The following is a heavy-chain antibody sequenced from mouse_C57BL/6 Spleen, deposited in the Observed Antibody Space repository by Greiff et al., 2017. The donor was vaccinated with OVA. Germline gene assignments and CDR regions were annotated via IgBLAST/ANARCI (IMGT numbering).Heavy chain of an antibody. CDR1: GFTFSDYY. Sequence: EVKLMESEGGLVQPGSSMKLSCTASGFTFSDYYMAWVRQVPEKGLEWVANINYDGSSTYYLDSLKSRFIISRDNAKNILYLQMSSLKSEDTATYYCARSAYYSYFDYWGQGTTLTVSS. V-gene: IGHV5-16*01. CDR3: ARSAYYSYFDY. J-gene: IGHJ2*01. D-gene: IGHD2-12*01. CDR2: INYDGSST.